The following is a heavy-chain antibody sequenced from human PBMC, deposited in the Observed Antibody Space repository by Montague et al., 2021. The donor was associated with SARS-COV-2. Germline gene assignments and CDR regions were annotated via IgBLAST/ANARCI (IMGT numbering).Heavy chain of an antibody. V-gene: IGHV4-39*01. D-gene: IGHD2-15*01. J-gene: IGHJ4*02. CDR1: GDSIRNSDYS. Sequence: SETLSLTCTVSGDSIRNSDYSWGWVRQPPGKGLEWIGNIYNGGTTFYNPSLKSRVTIFVDTSKNQFSLKLSSVTAADTAVYYCAIRTRYPQNDFGFWGQGTLVTVSS. CDR2: IYNGGTT. CDR3: AIRTRYPQNDFGF.